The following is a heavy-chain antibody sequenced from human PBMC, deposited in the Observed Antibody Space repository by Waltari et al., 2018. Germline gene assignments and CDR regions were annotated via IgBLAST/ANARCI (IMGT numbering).Heavy chain of an antibody. J-gene: IGHJ5*02. CDR1: GASVSSHSAA. Sequence: QVQLQQSGPGLVKPSQTLSLPCAISGASVSSHSAAWNWIRQSPSRGLEWLGKTYYRAKWYNDYAVSVKSRITINPDTSKNQCSLQLNSVTPEDTAVYYCARDHIAARLPNNWFDPWGQGTLVTVSS. CDR3: ARDHIAARLPNNWFDP. CDR2: TYYRAKWYN. D-gene: IGHD6-6*01. V-gene: IGHV6-1*01.